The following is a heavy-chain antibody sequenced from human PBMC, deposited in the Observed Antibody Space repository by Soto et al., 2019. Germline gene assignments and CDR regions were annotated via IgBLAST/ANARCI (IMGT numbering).Heavy chain of an antibody. CDR2: IYYSGST. V-gene: IGHV4-39*01. CDR3: ARRNYGGNSDY. CDR1: GGSISSSSYY. Sequence: QLQLQESGPGLVKPSETLSLTCTVSGGSISSSSYYWGWIRQPPGKGLEWIGSIYYSGSTYYNPSLKRRVTIPVDTSKNQFARKRSAVTAADTAGYYGARRNYGGNSDYWGQGTLVTVSS. J-gene: IGHJ4*02. D-gene: IGHD4-17*01.